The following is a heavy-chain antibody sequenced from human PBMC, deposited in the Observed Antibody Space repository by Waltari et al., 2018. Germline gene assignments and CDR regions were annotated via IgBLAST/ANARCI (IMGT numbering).Heavy chain of an antibody. CDR2: ISSSSSYI. V-gene: IGHV3-21*01. CDR1: GFTFSSYS. CDR3: ARDLRMAAGTGY. D-gene: IGHD6-13*01. J-gene: IGHJ4*02. Sequence: EVQLVESGGGLVKPGGSLRLSCAASGFTFSSYSMNWVRQAPGKGLEWVSSISSSSSYIYYADSVKGRFTISRDNAKNSLYLQMNSLRAEDTAVYYCARDLRMAAGTGYWGQGTLVTVSS.